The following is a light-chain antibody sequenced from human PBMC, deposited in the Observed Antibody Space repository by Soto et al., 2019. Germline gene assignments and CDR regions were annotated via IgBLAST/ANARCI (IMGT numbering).Light chain of an antibody. Sequence: DIQMTQSPSSLSASVGDKVTITCRASQSINTYLNWYQQKPGKAPKVLIYGASSVISGVPSRFSGSGSATDFTLTISSLQVEDFATYYCQQSYLSPRTFGGGTKVEIK. CDR2: GAS. V-gene: IGKV1-39*01. J-gene: IGKJ4*01. CDR1: QSINTY. CDR3: QQSYLSPRT.